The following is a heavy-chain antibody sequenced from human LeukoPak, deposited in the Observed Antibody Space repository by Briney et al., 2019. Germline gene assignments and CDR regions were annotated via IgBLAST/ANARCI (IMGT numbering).Heavy chain of an antibody. Sequence: GGSLRLSCAASGFTFSSYGMHWVRQAPGKGLEWVSAISGSGGSTYYADSVKGRFTISRDNSKNTLYLQMNSLRAEDTAVYYCARGVGHIRGYWGQGTLVTVSS. CDR2: ISGSGGST. V-gene: IGHV3-23*01. CDR1: GFTFSSYG. J-gene: IGHJ4*02. D-gene: IGHD2-21*01. CDR3: ARGVGHIRGY.